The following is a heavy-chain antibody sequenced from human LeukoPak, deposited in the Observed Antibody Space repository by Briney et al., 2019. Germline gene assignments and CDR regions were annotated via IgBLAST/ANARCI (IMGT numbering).Heavy chain of an antibody. CDR2: MNSDGTTT. D-gene: IGHD2-15*01. Sequence: GGSLRLSCAASGFTLSGYWMHWVRQAPGGGLVWFSCMNSDGTTTTYADSVRGRFTISRDNAKNTLYLQMNSLRADDTAVYYWARYVVASTCFDSWGQGTLVTVSS. CDR3: ARYVVASTCFDS. CDR1: GFTLSGYW. V-gene: IGHV3-74*01. J-gene: IGHJ4*02.